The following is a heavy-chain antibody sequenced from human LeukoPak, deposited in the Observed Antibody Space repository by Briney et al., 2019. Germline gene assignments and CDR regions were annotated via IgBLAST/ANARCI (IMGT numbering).Heavy chain of an antibody. Sequence: SQTLSLTCAISGDSVSSNSVTWNWIRQSPSRGLEWLGRTYYRSTWYNDYAVSVRGRITVNPDTSENQFSLHPNSVTPEDTAVYYCARRLTQYDCFDPWGQGILVTVSS. CDR1: GDSVSSNSVT. J-gene: IGHJ5*02. V-gene: IGHV6-1*01. D-gene: IGHD2-2*01. CDR2: TYYRSTWYN. CDR3: ARRLTQYDCFDP.